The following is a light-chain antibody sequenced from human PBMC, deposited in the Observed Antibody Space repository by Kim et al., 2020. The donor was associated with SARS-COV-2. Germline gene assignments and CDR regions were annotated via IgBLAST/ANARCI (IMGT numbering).Light chain of an antibody. Sequence: QAGLTQPPSVSKGLRQTATLTCTGNNNNVGNQGAAWLQHHQDHPPKLLSYRNNKRPSGISERLSASRSGNTASLTITGLQPEDEADYYCSAWDSSLNTWVFGGGTKLTVL. CDR1: NNNVGNQG. CDR3: SAWDSSLNTWV. J-gene: IGLJ3*02. CDR2: RNN. V-gene: IGLV10-54*01.